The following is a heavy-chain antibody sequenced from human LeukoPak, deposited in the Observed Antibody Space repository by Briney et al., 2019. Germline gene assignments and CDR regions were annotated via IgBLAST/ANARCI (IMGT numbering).Heavy chain of an antibody. J-gene: IGHJ6*02. D-gene: IGHD2-15*01. CDR3: ARDTHCSGGSCYSANYYYGMDV. CDR2: ISYDGSNK. V-gene: IGHV3-30-3*01. CDR1: GFTFSHFW. Sequence: PGGSLRLSCAASGFTFSHFWMSWVRQAPGKGLEWVAVISYDGSNKYYADSVKGRFTISRDNSKNTLYLQMNSLRAEDTAVYYCARDTHCSGGSCYSANYYYGMDVWGQGTTVTVSS.